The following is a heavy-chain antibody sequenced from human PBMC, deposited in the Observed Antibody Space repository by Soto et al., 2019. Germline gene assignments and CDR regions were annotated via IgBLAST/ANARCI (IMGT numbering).Heavy chain of an antibody. CDR2: INHSGST. J-gene: IGHJ4*02. CDR1: GGSFSGYY. Sequence: SETLSLTCAVYGGSFSGYYWSWIRQPPGKGLEWIGEINHSGSTNYNPSLKSRVTISVDTSKNQFSLKLSSVTAADTAVYYCARGRSIAARPYYFDYWGQGTLVTVSS. V-gene: IGHV4-34*01. D-gene: IGHD6-6*01. CDR3: ARGRSIAARPYYFDY.